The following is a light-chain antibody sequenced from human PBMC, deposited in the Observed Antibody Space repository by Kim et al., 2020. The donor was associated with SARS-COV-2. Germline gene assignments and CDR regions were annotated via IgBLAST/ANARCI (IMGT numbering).Light chain of an antibody. CDR3: QQRSSWPLFT. J-gene: IGKJ3*01. CDR2: DAS. CDR1: QSISSC. Sequence: EIVLTQSPATLSLSPGERATLSCRASQSISSCLAWYQQKPGQAPRLLIYDASSWATGVPARFSGSGSGTDFTLTINSLAPDDFAVYYCQQRSSWPLFTFGPGTKVDIK. V-gene: IGKV3-11*01.